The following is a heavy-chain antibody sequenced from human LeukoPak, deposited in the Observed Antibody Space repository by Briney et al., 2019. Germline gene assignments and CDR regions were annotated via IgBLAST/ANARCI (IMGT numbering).Heavy chain of an antibody. V-gene: IGHV3-9*01. D-gene: IGHD1-26*01. CDR1: GFCFDDYA. CDR2: ISWDGNKV. Sequence: GGSLRLSCVVSGFCFDDYAMHWVRQGPGKALEWVSVISWDGNKVAYADSVKGRFTISRDNAKNSLYLQMTSLRPEDTAFYYCAKDRPVATTLHHFDHWGLGTLVTVSS. CDR3: AKDRPVATTLHHFDH. J-gene: IGHJ4*02.